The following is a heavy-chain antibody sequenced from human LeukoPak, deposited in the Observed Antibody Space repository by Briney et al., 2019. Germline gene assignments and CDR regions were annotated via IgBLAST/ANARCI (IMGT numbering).Heavy chain of an antibody. CDR3: ARDPHY. CDR1: RFTFSSHS. J-gene: IGHJ4*02. V-gene: IGHV3-21*01. CDR2: ISSSSSYI. Sequence: GGALRLSFLASRFTFSSHSIESVRQAPGKGLEWVSSISSSSSYIYYADSVKGRFTISRDNAKNSLYLQMNSLRAEDTAVYYCARDPHYWGQGTLVTVSS.